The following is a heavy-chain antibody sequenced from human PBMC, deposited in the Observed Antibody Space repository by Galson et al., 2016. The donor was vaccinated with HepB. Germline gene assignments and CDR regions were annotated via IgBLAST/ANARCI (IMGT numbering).Heavy chain of an antibody. CDR3: AGGNGWLRAPGAGGISGYDYGMDV. Sequence: SVKVSCKASGGTFSNYGISWVRQAPGQGLEWMGGLIPMFGTPNHAQKFQGRMTVTADDITTTVYMELSGLRSEDTAVYYCAGGNGWLRAPGAGGISGYDYGMDVWGQGTTVTVSS. D-gene: IGHD5-12*01. CDR1: GGTFSNYG. J-gene: IGHJ6*02. V-gene: IGHV1-69*13. CDR2: LIPMFGTP.